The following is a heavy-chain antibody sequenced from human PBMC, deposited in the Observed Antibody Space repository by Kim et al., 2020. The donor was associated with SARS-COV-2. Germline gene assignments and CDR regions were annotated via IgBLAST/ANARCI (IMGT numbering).Heavy chain of an antibody. Sequence: SETLSLTCSVSGYSISGGYYWGWIRQPPGKGLERIGGIFQSGTTYYNPSLKSRVTISVDTSKNQFSLNLSSVTAADTAVYYCARGPRYFGHFDYWGQGTL. D-gene: IGHD3-9*01. CDR1: GYSISGGYY. J-gene: IGHJ4*02. CDR2: IFQSGTT. V-gene: IGHV4-38-2*02. CDR3: ARGPRYFGHFDY.